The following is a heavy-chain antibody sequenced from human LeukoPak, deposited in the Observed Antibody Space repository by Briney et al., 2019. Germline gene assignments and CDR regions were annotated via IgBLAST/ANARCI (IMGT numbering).Heavy chain of an antibody. V-gene: IGHV3-15*01. Sequence: GGSLRLSCAASGFTFSNAWMSWVRQAPGKGREGVGGIKSKTDGGTTDYAAPVKGRFTISRDDSKNTLYLQMNSLKTEDTAVYYCTIDPLHGAVAGTTPWGQGTLVTVSS. J-gene: IGHJ5*02. D-gene: IGHD6-19*01. CDR2: IKSKTDGGTT. CDR3: TIDPLHGAVAGTTP. CDR1: GFTFSNAW.